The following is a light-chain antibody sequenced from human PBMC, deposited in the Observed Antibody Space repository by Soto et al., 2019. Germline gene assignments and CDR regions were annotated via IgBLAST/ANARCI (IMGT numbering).Light chain of an antibody. CDR1: SSDVGSYDF. CDR3: SSFVAGNNYWV. CDR2: DVS. V-gene: IGLV2-11*01. Sequence: QSVLTQPRSVSGSPGQSVTISCTGTSSDVGSYDFVSWYQQHPGKAPKLIIFDVSKRPSGVPDRFSASKSGNTASLTVSGLQAEDEADYYCSSFVAGNNYWVFGGGTKLTVL. J-gene: IGLJ3*02.